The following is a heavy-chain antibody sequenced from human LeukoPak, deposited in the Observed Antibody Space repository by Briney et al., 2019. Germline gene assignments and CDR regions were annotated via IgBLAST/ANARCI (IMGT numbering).Heavy chain of an antibody. V-gene: IGHV4-4*02. CDR2: IYHSGST. J-gene: IGHJ5*02. CDR3: ARDHLTMVRGGGWFDP. D-gene: IGHD3-10*01. Sequence: PSGTLSLTCAVSGGSISSSNWWSWVRQPPGKGLEWIGEIYHSGSTNYNPSLKSRVTISVDKSNNQFSLKLNSVTAADTAVYYCARDHLTMVRGGGWFDPWGQGTLVTVSS. CDR1: GGSISSSNW.